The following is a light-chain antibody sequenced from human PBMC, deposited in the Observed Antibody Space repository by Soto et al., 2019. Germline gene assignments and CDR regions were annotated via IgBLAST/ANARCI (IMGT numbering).Light chain of an antibody. CDR1: SSDVGSYNL. V-gene: IGLV2-23*02. Sequence: QSVLTQPASVSGSPGQSITISCTGTSSDVGSYNLVSWYQQHPGKAPKLMIYEVSKRPSGVSNRFSGSKSGNTASLTISGLQAYYDAADYCCLYAVSHYVVLPVSDVTDL. J-gene: IGLJ1*01. CDR3: CLYAVSHYV. CDR2: EVS.